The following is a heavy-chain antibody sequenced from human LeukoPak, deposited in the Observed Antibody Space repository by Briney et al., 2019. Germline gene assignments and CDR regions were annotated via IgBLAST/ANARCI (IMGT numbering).Heavy chain of an antibody. CDR1: GGSIDITNY. Sequence: PSETLSLTCGVSGGSIDITNYWSWVRQAPGKGLEWIGEINHSGSTNYNPSLKSRVTISVDTSKNQFSLKLSSVTAADTAVYYCARVLDSSGYYYGFDPWGQGTLVTVSS. V-gene: IGHV4-4*02. CDR2: INHSGST. J-gene: IGHJ5*02. CDR3: ARVLDSSGYYYGFDP. D-gene: IGHD3-22*01.